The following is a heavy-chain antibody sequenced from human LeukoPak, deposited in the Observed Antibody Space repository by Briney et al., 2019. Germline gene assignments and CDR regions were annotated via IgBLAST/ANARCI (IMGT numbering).Heavy chain of an antibody. CDR3: ARDPSIAAAGDSFDY. Sequence: AASVTVSCKASGGTFSSYAISWVRHAPGQGLEWMGRIIPILGIANYAQKFQGRVTITADKSTSTAYMELSSLRSEDTAVYYCARDPSIAAAGDSFDYWGQGTLVTVSS. J-gene: IGHJ4*02. D-gene: IGHD6-13*01. V-gene: IGHV1-69*04. CDR1: GGTFSSYA. CDR2: IIPILGIA.